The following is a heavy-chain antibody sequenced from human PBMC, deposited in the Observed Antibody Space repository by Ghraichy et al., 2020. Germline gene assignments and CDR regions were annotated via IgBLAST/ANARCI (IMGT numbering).Heavy chain of an antibody. D-gene: IGHD4-23*01. CDR3: ARGSTVVRFYYYTAWTS. Sequence: LSLTCVGSGFTFGGYSMNWVRQSPGKGLEWISYITSSSRTISYADSVKGRFTISRDNAQNSLYLQMNSLRDEDTAVYYCARGSTVVRFYYYTAWTSGAKGPRSPSP. J-gene: IGHJ6*02. V-gene: IGHV3-48*02. CDR2: ITSSSRTI. CDR1: GFTFGGYS.